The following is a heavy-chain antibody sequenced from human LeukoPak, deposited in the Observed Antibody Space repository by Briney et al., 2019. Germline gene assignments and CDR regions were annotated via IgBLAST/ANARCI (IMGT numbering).Heavy chain of an antibody. J-gene: IGHJ4*01. Sequence: GAPVKVSCKASGYTFTGYYMHWVRQAPGQGLEWMGWINPDSGGTNYAHNFQGRVTMTRDTSITTAYMALSRLRPDDTAVYYCAREGYCSGGNCPVEHWGHGTLVTVSS. CDR3: AREGYCSGGNCPVEH. CDR2: INPDSGGT. V-gene: IGHV1-2*07. D-gene: IGHD2-15*01. CDR1: GYTFTGYY.